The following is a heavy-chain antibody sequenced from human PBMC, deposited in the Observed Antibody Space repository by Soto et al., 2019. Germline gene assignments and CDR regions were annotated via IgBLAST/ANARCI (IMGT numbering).Heavy chain of an antibody. CDR1: GGSISSGGYY. CDR2: IYYSGST. D-gene: IGHD5-18*01. CDR3: ARVGSYGPHGMDV. V-gene: IGHV4-31*02. Sequence: SETLSLTCTVSGGSISSGGYYWSWIRQHPGKGLEWIGYIYYSGSTYYNPSLKSRVTISVDTSKNQFSLKLSSVTAADTAVYYCARVGSYGPHGMDVWGQGTTVTVSS. J-gene: IGHJ6*02.